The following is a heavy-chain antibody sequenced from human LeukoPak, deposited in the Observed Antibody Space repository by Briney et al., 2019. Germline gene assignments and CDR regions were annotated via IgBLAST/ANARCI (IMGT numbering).Heavy chain of an antibody. V-gene: IGHV4-34*01. CDR2: INHRGST. CDR1: GGSFSGYY. J-gene: IGHJ4*02. CDR3: ARGGATITTSVGGLADFDY. D-gene: IGHD4-11*01. Sequence: SSETLSLTCAVYGGSFSGYYWSWIRQPPGKGLEWIGEINHRGSTNYNPSLKSRATISVDTSKNQFSLKLSSVTAADTAVYYCARGGATITTSVGGLADFDYWGQGTLVTVSS.